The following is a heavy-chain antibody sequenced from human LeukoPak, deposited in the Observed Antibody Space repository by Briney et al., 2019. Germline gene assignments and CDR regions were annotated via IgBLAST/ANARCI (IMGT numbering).Heavy chain of an antibody. Sequence: SQTLSLTCTVSGGSISSGGHYWSWIRQHPGKGLEWIGYIYYSGSTYYNPSLKSRVTISVDTSKNQFSLKLSSVTAADTAVYYCAREGRGIRYSSGYSRVDYWGQGTLVTVSS. D-gene: IGHD3-22*01. CDR3: AREGRGIRYSSGYSRVDY. CDR1: GGSISSGGHY. CDR2: IYYSGST. V-gene: IGHV4-31*03. J-gene: IGHJ4*02.